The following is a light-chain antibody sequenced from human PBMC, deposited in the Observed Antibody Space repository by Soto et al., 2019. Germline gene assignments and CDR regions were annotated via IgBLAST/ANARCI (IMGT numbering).Light chain of an antibody. Sequence: DIQKTQSPSTLSASVGDRVTITCRASQSVRSWLAWYQQKPGRAPKFLIYDASTLESGVPSRFSGSGSGTEFTLTISSLQPDDFATYFCQQYNTDRYSFGQGTKVDTK. CDR3: QQYNTDRYS. CDR1: QSVRSW. V-gene: IGKV1-5*01. CDR2: DAS. J-gene: IGKJ2*01.